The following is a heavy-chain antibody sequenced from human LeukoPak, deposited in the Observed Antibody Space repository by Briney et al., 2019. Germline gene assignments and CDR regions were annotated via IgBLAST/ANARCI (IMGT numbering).Heavy chain of an antibody. CDR3: AKAPGSGSYSSPSAGYFDY. V-gene: IGHV3-9*01. CDR2: ISWNSGSI. D-gene: IGHD3-10*01. J-gene: IGHJ4*02. CDR1: GFTFSSYA. Sequence: GGSLRLSCAASGFTFSSYAMSWVRQAPGKGLEWVSGISWNSGSIGYADSVKGRFTISRDNAKNSLYLQMNSLRAEDTALYYCAKAPGSGSYSSPSAGYFDYWGQGTLVTVSS.